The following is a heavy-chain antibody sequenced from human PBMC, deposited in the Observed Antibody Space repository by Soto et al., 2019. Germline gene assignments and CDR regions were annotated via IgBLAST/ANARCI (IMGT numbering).Heavy chain of an antibody. D-gene: IGHD3-22*01. J-gene: IGHJ4*02. Sequence: SETLSLTCTVSGGSISSYYWSWIRQPPGKGLEWIGYIYYSGSTNYNPSLKSRVTISVDTSRNQFSLQLSSVTAADTALYFCVRHYPFHYDSSGYFDSWGQGIQVTVSS. V-gene: IGHV4-59*08. CDR2: IYYSGST. CDR1: GGSISSYY. CDR3: VRHYPFHYDSSGYFDS.